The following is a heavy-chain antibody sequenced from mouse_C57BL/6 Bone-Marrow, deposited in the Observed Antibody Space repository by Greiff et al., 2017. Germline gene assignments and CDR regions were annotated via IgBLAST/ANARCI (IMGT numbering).Heavy chain of an antibody. Sequence: QVQLQQPGAELVKPGASVKMSCKASGYTFTSYWITWVKQRPGQGLEWIGDIYPTSGRTNYNEKFKSKAKLTVDTSSNTAYMQLSSLTSEDAAVFYCARSGTLGRDFDYWCQGTTLTVSS. CDR2: IYPTSGRT. V-gene: IGHV1-55*01. D-gene: IGHD4-1*01. CDR3: ARSGTLGRDFDY. CDR1: GYTFTSYW. J-gene: IGHJ2*01.